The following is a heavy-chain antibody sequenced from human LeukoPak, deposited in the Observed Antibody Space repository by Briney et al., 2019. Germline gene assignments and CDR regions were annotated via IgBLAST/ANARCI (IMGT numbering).Heavy chain of an antibody. CDR3: ARSSFSPVGATYFDS. Sequence: SETLSLTCAVSGGSISSDYHYWPWIRHHPGKGLEWIGNIYHSGTTYYNPSLKSQINISIDMSNNHFSLKLNSVTAADTAVYYCARSSFSPVGATYFDSWGQGTPVTVSS. V-gene: IGHV4-31*11. CDR1: GGSISSDYHY. J-gene: IGHJ4*02. CDR2: IYHSGTT. D-gene: IGHD1-26*01.